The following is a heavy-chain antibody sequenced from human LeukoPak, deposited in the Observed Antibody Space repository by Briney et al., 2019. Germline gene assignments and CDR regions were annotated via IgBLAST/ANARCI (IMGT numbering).Heavy chain of an antibody. Sequence: SETLSLTCTVSGYSISSGYYWGWIRQPPGKGLEWIGEIYHSGSTNYNPSLKSRVTISVDKSKNQFSLKLSSVTAADTAVYYCARVPSPLLLWFGESRDYYYYMDVWGKGTTVTVSS. J-gene: IGHJ6*03. CDR1: GYSISSGYY. V-gene: IGHV4-38-2*02. CDR2: IYHSGST. D-gene: IGHD3-10*01. CDR3: ARVPSPLLLWFGESRDYYYYMDV.